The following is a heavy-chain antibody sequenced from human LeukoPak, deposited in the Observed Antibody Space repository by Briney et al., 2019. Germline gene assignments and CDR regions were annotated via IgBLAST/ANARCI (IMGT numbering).Heavy chain of an antibody. V-gene: IGHV4-39*01. Sequence: AETLSLTCTVSGGSISSSGYYWGWIRQPPGKGLEWIGSIYYSGTTYYNPSLKSRVTISVDKSKSQFSLKLSSVTAADTAVYYCARHSFRYCSGGSCYPNNWFDPWGQGTLVTVSS. J-gene: IGHJ5*02. CDR1: GGSISSSGYY. CDR3: ARHSFRYCSGGSCYPNNWFDP. CDR2: IYYSGTT. D-gene: IGHD2-15*01.